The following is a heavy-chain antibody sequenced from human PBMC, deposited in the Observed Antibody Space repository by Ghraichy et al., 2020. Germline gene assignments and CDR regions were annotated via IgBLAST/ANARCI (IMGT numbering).Heavy chain of an antibody. Sequence: SETLSLTCTVSGGSISSRDYYWSWIRQPPGKGLEWIGYIYYSGSTYYNPSLKSRVTISVDTSKNQFSLNLSSVTAADTAVYYCARDSSSRAPIRAFDIWGQGTMVTVSS. CDR1: GGSISSRDYY. D-gene: IGHD2-21*01. CDR3: ARDSSSRAPIRAFDI. V-gene: IGHV4-30-4*01. CDR2: IYYSGST. J-gene: IGHJ3*02.